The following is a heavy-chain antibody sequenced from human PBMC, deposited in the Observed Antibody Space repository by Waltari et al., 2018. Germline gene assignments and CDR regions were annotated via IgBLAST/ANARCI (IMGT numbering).Heavy chain of an antibody. CDR1: GFTFSSYE. CDR3: ARVVLDYYDSSGDY. D-gene: IGHD3-22*01. J-gene: IGHJ4*02. Sequence: EVQLVESGGGLVQPGGSLRLSCAASGFTFSSYEMNWVRQAPGKGLEWVSYISSSGSTIYYADSVKGRFTISRDNAKNSLYLQMNSLRAEDTAVYYCARVVLDYYDSSGDYWGQGTLVTVSS. V-gene: IGHV3-48*03. CDR2: ISSSGSTI.